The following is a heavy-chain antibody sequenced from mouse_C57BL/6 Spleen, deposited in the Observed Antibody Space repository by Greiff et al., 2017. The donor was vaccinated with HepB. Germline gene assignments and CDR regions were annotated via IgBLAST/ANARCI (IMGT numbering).Heavy chain of an antibody. CDR2: IHPSDSDT. V-gene: IGHV1-74*01. D-gene: IGHD4-1*01. CDR3: AIRGTGTSWFAY. J-gene: IGHJ3*01. CDR1: GSTFPSYW. Sequence: QVQLQQPGAELVKPGASVKVSCKASGSTFPSYWMHWVTQRPGQGLEWIGRIHPSDSDTNYNQKFKDKATLTVDNSSSTAYMQHSSLTSEDSAVYYGAIRGTGTSWFAYWGQGTLVTVSA.